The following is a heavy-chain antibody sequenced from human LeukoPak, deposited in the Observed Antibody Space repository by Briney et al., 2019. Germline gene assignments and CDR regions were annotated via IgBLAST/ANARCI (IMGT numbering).Heavy chain of an antibody. J-gene: IGHJ1*01. V-gene: IGHV4-34*01. D-gene: IGHD3-22*01. CDR2: INHSGSA. CDR3: ARGPAKDSRWDD. CDR1: GGSISGYY. Sequence: PSETLSLLSAVCGGSISGYYWSCIRQPPGKGLEWVGEINHSGSANYNPSLKSRVTISVDRSKNQFSLKLSSVTAADTAVYYCARGPAKDSRWDDWGEHSLLTVSS.